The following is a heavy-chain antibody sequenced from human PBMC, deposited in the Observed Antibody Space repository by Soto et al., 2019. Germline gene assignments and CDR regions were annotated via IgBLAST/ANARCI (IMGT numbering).Heavy chain of an antibody. CDR3: ARAPGEMATSFYYYYGMDV. D-gene: IGHD5-12*01. J-gene: IGHJ6*02. CDR2: IYSGGST. Sequence: PGGSLRLSCAASGFTFSSNYMSWVRQAPGKGLEWVSVIYSGGSTYYADSVKGRFTISRDNSKNTLYLQMNSLRAEDTAVYYCARAPGEMATSFYYYYGMDVWGQGTTVTVSS. V-gene: IGHV3-66*01. CDR1: GFTFSSNY.